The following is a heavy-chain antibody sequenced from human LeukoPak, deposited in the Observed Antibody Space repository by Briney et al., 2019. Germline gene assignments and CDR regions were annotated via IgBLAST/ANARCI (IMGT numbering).Heavy chain of an antibody. CDR2: IYSGGST. CDR1: GFTFSSYS. CDR3: ARDLQLRA. J-gene: IGHJ5*02. D-gene: IGHD6-6*01. Sequence: GGSLRLSCAASGFTFSSYSMNWVRQAPGKGLEWVSVIYSGGSTYYADSVKGRFTISRDNSKNTLYLQMNSLRAEDTAVYYCARDLQLRAWGQGTLVTVSS. V-gene: IGHV3-66*01.